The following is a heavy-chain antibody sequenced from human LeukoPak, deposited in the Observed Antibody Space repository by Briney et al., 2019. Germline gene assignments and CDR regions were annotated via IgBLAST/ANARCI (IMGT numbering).Heavy chain of an antibody. Sequence: PSETLSLTCTVSGGSTSSSSYYWGWIRQPPGKGLEWIGSIYYSGSTYYNPSLKSRVTISVDTSKNQFSLKLSSVTAADTAVYYCARLRSSWYYFDYWGQGTLVTVSS. CDR3: ARLRSSWYYFDY. V-gene: IGHV4-39*01. CDR1: GGSTSSSSYY. D-gene: IGHD6-13*01. CDR2: IYYSGST. J-gene: IGHJ4*02.